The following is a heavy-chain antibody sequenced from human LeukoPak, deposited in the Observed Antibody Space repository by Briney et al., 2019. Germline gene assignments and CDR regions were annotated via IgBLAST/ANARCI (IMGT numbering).Heavy chain of an antibody. CDR3: ARASYYDFWSGYYNNWFDP. CDR1: GFTFSSYS. V-gene: IGHV3-21*01. Sequence: GGSLRLSCAASGFTFSSYSMNWVRQAPGKGLEWVSSISSSSSYIYYADSVKGRFTISRDNAKNSLYLQMNSLKAEDTAMYYCARASYYDFWSGYYNNWFDPWGQGTLVTVSS. CDR2: ISSSSSYI. J-gene: IGHJ5*02. D-gene: IGHD3-3*01.